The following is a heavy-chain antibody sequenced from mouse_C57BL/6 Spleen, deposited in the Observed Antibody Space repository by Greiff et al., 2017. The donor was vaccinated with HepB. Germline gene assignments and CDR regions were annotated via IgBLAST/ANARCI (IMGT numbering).Heavy chain of an antibody. CDR1: GYTFTDYY. CDR2: IFPGSGST. Sequence: QVQLKESGPELVKPGASVKISCKASGYTFTDYYINWVKQRPGQGLEWIGWIFPGSGSTYYNEKFKGKATLTVDKSSITAYMLLSSLTAEDSAVYFCARRAYGSSYGFAYWGQGTLVTVSA. V-gene: IGHV1-75*01. CDR3: ARRAYGSSYGFAY. D-gene: IGHD1-1*01. J-gene: IGHJ3*01.